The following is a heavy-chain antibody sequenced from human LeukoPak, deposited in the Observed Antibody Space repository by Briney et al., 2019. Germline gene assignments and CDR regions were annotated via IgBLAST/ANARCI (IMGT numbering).Heavy chain of an antibody. V-gene: IGHV4-59*01. CDR3: ARAISYYYDSSGSSVYQLDY. J-gene: IGHJ4*02. D-gene: IGHD3-22*01. CDR1: GASISSYC. CDR2: IYNSGST. Sequence: PSETLSLTCTVSGASISSYCWNWIRQPPGKGLEWIGYIYNSGSTNYSPSLKSRVTISIDTSKNQFSLKLNSVTAADTAVYYCARAISYYYDSSGSSVYQLDYWGQGTLVTVSS.